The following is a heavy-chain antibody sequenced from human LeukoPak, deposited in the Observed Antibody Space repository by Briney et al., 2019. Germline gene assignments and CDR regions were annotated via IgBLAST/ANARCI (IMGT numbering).Heavy chain of an antibody. CDR1: GFTFSSYA. V-gene: IGHV3-30*04. CDR2: ISYDGSNK. CDR3: ARDSGFSGTQRGEY. Sequence: GGSLRLSCAASGFTFSSYAIHWVRQAPGKGLEWVAVISYDGSNKYYADSVKGRFTISRDNSKNTLYLQMNSLRAEDTAVYYCARDSGFSGTQRGEYWGQGTLVTVSS. D-gene: IGHD3/OR15-3a*01. J-gene: IGHJ4*02.